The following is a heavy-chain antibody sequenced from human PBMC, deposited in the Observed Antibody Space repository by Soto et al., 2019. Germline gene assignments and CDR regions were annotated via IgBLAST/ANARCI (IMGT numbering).Heavy chain of an antibody. V-gene: IGHV3-23*01. Sequence: GGSLRLSCAASGFTFSSYAMSWVRQAPGKGLEWVSAISGSGGSTYYADSVKGRFTISRDNSKNTLYLQMNSLRAEDTAVYYCAKVVRYFDWLRKHNWFDPWGQGTLVTVSS. J-gene: IGHJ5*02. CDR1: GFTFSSYA. CDR3: AKVVRYFDWLRKHNWFDP. CDR2: ISGSGGST. D-gene: IGHD3-9*01.